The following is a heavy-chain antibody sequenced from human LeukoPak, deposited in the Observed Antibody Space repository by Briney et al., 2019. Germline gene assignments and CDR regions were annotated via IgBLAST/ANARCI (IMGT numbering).Heavy chain of an antibody. J-gene: IGHJ4*02. Sequence: ASVKVSCKASGYTFTSYGISWVRQAPGQGLEWMGWISAYNGNTNYAQKLQGRVTMTTDTSTSTAYMELRSLRSDDTAVYYCASSGYCSGGSCLREFDYWGLGTLVTVSS. V-gene: IGHV1-18*01. CDR1: GYTFTSYG. CDR2: ISAYNGNT. CDR3: ASSGYCSGGSCLREFDY. D-gene: IGHD2-15*01.